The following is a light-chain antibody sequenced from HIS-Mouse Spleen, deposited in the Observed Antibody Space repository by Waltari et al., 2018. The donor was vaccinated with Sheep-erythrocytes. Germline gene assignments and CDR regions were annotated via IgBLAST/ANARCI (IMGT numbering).Light chain of an antibody. J-gene: IGKJ1*01. V-gene: IGKV2-28*01. CDR3: MQALQTPRT. CDR2: LGS. CDR1: QSLLQSNGYNY. Sequence: DIVMTQSPLSLPVTPGEPASISCRSSQSLLQSNGYNYLDWYLQKPGQSPPLLIYLGSNRASGGPDRFSGSGSGTDFTLKISRVEAEDVGVYYCMQALQTPRTFGQGTKVEIK.